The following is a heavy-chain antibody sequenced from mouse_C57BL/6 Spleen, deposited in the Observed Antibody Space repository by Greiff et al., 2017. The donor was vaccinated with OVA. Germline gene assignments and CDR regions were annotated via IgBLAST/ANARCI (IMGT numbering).Heavy chain of an antibody. Sequence: VQLKQSGPELVKPGASVKISCKASGYTFTDYYMNWVKQSHGKSLEWIGDINPNNGGTSYNQKFKGKATLTVDKSSSTAYMELRSLTSEDSAVYYCARSPPVVGRGDYWGQGTTLTVSS. D-gene: IGHD1-1*01. CDR1: GYTFTDYY. CDR3: ARSPPVVGRGDY. V-gene: IGHV1-26*01. J-gene: IGHJ2*01. CDR2: INPNNGGT.